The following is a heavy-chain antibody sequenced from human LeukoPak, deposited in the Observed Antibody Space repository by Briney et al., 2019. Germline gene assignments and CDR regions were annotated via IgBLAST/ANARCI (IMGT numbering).Heavy chain of an antibody. CDR3: ARGSSSHDAFDI. CDR2: ISSSSSTI. Sequence: PGRSLRLSCTASGFTFGDYAMSWVRQAPGKGLEWVSYISSSSSTIYYADSVKGRFTISRDNAKNSLYLQMNSLRAEDTAVYYCARGSSSHDAFDIWGQGTMVTVSS. V-gene: IGHV3-48*01. CDR1: GFTFGDYA. J-gene: IGHJ3*02. D-gene: IGHD6-13*01.